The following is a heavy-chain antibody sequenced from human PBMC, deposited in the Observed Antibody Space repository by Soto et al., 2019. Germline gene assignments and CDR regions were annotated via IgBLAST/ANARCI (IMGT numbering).Heavy chain of an antibody. V-gene: IGHV3-23*01. CDR3: AKVNDFDWNDVPGTGY. CDR1: GFTFSDFA. CDR2: ISGSGNSP. J-gene: IGHJ4*02. D-gene: IGHD1-1*01. Sequence: PGGSLRLSCAATGFTFSDFAMSWVRQAPGKGLEWVSAISGSGNSPHYADSVKGRFTISRDNSKNTLYLQMNSLRAEDTAVYYCAKVNDFDWNDVPGTGYWGQGTLVTVSS.